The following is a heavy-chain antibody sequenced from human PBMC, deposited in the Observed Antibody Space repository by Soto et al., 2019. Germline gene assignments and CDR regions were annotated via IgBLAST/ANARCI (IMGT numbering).Heavy chain of an antibody. CDR1: GYTFTSYA. J-gene: IGHJ6*02. Sequence: ASVKVSCKASGYTFTSYATHWVRQAPGQRLEWMGWINAGNGNTKYSQKFQGRVTITRDTSASTAYMELSSLRSEDTAVYYCARPGIAVAGPPNYGMDVWGQGTTVTVSS. V-gene: IGHV1-3*01. CDR3: ARPGIAVAGPPNYGMDV. D-gene: IGHD6-19*01. CDR2: INAGNGNT.